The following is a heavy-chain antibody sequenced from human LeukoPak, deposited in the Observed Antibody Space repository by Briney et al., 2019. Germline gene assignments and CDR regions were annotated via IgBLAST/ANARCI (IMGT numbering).Heavy chain of an antibody. J-gene: IGHJ5*02. CDR3: ARESYGDSQRWFDP. D-gene: IGHD4-17*01. Sequence: SETLSLTCTVSGGSISSYYWSWIRQPPGKGLEWIGYIYYSGSTNYNPSLKSRVTISVDTSKNQFSLKLSSVTAADTAVYYCARESYGDSQRWFDPWGQGTLVTVSS. CDR1: GGSISSYY. CDR2: IYYSGST. V-gene: IGHV4-59*01.